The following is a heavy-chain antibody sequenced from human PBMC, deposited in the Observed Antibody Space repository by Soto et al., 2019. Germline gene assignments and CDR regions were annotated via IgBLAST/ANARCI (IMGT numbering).Heavy chain of an antibody. CDR1: GYSFTSYW. V-gene: IGHV5-51*01. CDR2: IYPGDSDN. Sequence: EVQLVQSGAEVKKPGESLKISCKGSGYSFTSYWIGWVRQMPGKGLEWMGIIYPGDSDNRYSPSFQGQVTISADKSISTAYLQWSSLKASDTAMYYCARRDYYDSSGYQEGGAFDIWGQGTMVTVSS. CDR3: ARRDYYDSSGYQEGGAFDI. D-gene: IGHD3-22*01. J-gene: IGHJ3*02.